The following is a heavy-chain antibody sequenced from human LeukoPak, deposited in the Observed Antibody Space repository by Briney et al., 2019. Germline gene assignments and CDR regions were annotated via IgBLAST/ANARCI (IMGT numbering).Heavy chain of an antibody. V-gene: IGHV1-69*04. CDR3: ASLHCIDACHIRDR. Sequence: SVKVSCKASGGTFNNDAISWVRQAPGQGFEWMGQMIPVLNTADYAQKFEGKITISADTSTNTAYMELSSLRSEDSAVYYCASLHCIDACHIRDRWGQGTLVTVSS. J-gene: IGHJ5*02. CDR2: MIPVLNTA. D-gene: IGHD2-2*01. CDR1: GGTFNNDA.